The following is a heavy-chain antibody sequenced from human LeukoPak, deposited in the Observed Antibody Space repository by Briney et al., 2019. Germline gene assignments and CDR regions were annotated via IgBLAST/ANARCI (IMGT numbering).Heavy chain of an antibody. CDR3: ARAHQYSSSSNY. D-gene: IGHD6-6*01. V-gene: IGHV3-21*01. Sequence: GGSLRLSCAASGFTFSSYSMNWVRQAPGKGLEWVSSISSSSSYICYADSVKGRFTISRDNAKNSLYLQMNSLRAEDTAVYYCARAHQYSSSSNYWGQGTLVTVSS. CDR1: GFTFSSYS. CDR2: ISSSSSYI. J-gene: IGHJ4*02.